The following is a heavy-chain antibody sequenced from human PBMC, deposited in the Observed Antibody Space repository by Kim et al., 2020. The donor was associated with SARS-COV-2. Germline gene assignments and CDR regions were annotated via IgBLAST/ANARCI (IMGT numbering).Heavy chain of an antibody. CDR3: ARGGYNWNYDFAY. CDR2: INPSTGST. Sequence: ASVKVSCKTSGYTFTTYYVNWVRQAPGQGLEWMGVINPSTGSTNYAQNFEGRVTMTRDTSTSTMYLEVNSLTSGDTAVYYCARGGYNWNYDFAYWGQGTL. CDR1: GYTFTTYY. D-gene: IGHD1-1*01. J-gene: IGHJ4*02. V-gene: IGHV1-46*01.